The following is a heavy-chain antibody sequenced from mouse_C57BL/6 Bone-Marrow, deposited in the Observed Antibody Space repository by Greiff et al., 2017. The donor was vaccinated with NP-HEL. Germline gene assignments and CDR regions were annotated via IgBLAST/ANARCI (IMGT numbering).Heavy chain of an antibody. CDR1: GYTFTSYG. D-gene: IGHD2-3*01. CDR3: ARDGYYWGYAMDY. J-gene: IGHJ4*01. Sequence: QVQLKQSGAELARPGASVKLSCKASGYTFTSYGISWVKQRTGQGLEWIGEIYPRSGNTYYNEKFKGKATLTADKSSSTAYMELRSLTSEDSAVYFCARDGYYWGYAMDYWGQGTSVTVSS. V-gene: IGHV1-81*01. CDR2: IYPRSGNT.